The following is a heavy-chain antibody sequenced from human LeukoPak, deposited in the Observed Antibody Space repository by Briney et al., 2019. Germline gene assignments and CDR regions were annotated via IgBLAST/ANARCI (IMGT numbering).Heavy chain of an antibody. CDR3: ARGQGLLWFGELLSPADY. CDR1: VYTFTSYD. CDR2: MNPNSGNA. J-gene: IGHJ4*02. V-gene: IGHV1-8*01. D-gene: IGHD3-10*01. Sequence: ASVKVSCKASVYTFTSYDINWVRQATEQELEWMGWMNPNSGNAGYGQKFQGRVTMTRSTSISTAYMELSRLRSEDTAVYYCARGQGLLWFGELLSPADYWGQGTLVTVSS.